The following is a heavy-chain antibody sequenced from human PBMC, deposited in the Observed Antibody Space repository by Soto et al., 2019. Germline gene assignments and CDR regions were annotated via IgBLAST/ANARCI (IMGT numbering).Heavy chain of an antibody. CDR1: GFTFSNHW. Sequence: GGSVRLSCAASGFTFSNHWMHWVRQAPGKGLVWVSRINDEGTSADYADSVKGRFTISRDNAKNTLFLQMNSLRADDTAVYYCVKFLGPRDSLILDYWGQGALVTVST. J-gene: IGHJ4*02. CDR3: VKFLGPRDSLILDY. D-gene: IGHD2-15*01. V-gene: IGHV3-74*01. CDR2: INDEGTSA.